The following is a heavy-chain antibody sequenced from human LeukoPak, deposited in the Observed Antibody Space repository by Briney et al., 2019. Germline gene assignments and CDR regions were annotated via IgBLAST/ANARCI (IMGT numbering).Heavy chain of an antibody. CDR2: INPNSGGT. J-gene: IGHJ4*02. Sequence: GASVKVSCKASGYTFTGYYMHWVRQAPGPALEWMGWINPNSGGTNYAQEFQGRVTMTRDTSISTAYMELSRLRSDDTAVYYCARGNYYDSSGYSLRFDYWGQGTLVTVSS. CDR3: ARGNYYDSSGYSLRFDY. D-gene: IGHD3-22*01. CDR1: GYTFTGYY. V-gene: IGHV1-2*02.